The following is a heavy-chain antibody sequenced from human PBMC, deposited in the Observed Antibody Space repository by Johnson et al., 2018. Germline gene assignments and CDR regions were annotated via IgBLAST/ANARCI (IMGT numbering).Heavy chain of an antibody. V-gene: IGHV1-46*04. Sequence: QVQLVQSGAEVKKPGASVTVSCKASGYIFSSYYIHWVRQAPGQGLEWIGIMNPNDIGSTTYAQRMQGRVTIIADESTSTVYMELSSLRSEDTAVYYCVKEGDPQYWGQGTLVTVSS. CDR1: GYIFSSYY. CDR3: VKEGDPQY. CDR2: MNPNDIGST. J-gene: IGHJ1*01.